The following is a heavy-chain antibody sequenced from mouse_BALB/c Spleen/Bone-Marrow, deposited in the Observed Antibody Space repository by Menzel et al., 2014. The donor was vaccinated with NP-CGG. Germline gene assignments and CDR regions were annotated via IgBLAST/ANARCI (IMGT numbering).Heavy chain of an antibody. CDR3: ARSGNFFDY. V-gene: IGHV3-2*02. D-gene: IGHD1-3*01. CDR1: GYSITSGFA. J-gene: IGHJ2*01. Sequence: EVKLMESGPGLVKPSQSLSLTCTVTGYSITSGFAWNWIRQFPGNNLEWMGYISSSGRTSYHPSLKGRISITRDTSKNQFFLQLNSVTTEGTATYYCARSGNFFDYWGQGTTLTVSS. CDR2: ISSSGRT.